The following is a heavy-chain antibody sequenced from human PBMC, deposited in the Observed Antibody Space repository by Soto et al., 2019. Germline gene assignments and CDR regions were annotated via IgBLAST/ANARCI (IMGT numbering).Heavy chain of an antibody. CDR1: GFTFSSYA. Sequence: QVQLVKSGGGVVQPGRSLRLSCAASGFTFSSYAMHWVRQAPGKGLEWVAVISYDGSNKYYADSVKGRFTISRDNSKNTLYLQMNSLRAEDTAVYYCARDFSSGWYAAYAFDIWGQGTMVTVSS. J-gene: IGHJ3*02. D-gene: IGHD6-19*01. CDR2: ISYDGSNK. V-gene: IGHV3-30-3*01. CDR3: ARDFSSGWYAAYAFDI.